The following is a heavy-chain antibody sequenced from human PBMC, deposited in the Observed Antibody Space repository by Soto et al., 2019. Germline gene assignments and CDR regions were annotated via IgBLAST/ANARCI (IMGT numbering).Heavy chain of an antibody. CDR3: AREGWPLLQTGMDV. Sequence: GGSLRLSCAASGFTFRSYSMNWVRQAPGKGLEWVSYISSSNRTINYADSVKGRFIISRDNAKNSLYLQMHSLRDEDTAVYYCAREGWPLLQTGMDVWGQGTTVTVSS. CDR1: GFTFRSYS. D-gene: IGHD2-15*01. CDR2: ISSSNRTI. J-gene: IGHJ6*02. V-gene: IGHV3-48*02.